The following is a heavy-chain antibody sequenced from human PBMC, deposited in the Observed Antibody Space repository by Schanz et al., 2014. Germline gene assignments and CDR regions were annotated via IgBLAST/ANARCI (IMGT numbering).Heavy chain of an antibody. CDR2: INSNGGST. D-gene: IGHD6-19*01. V-gene: IGHV3-64*01. CDR3: ARGRAVAGTGYFDY. J-gene: IGHJ4*02. Sequence: EVQLVESGGGLVQPGGSLRLSCAASGFTFSSYAMHWVRQAPGKGLEYVSTINSNGGSTYYANSVKGRFSISRDNSKNTLYLQMGSLRAEDMAVYYCARGRAVAGTGYFDYWGRGTLVTVSS. CDR1: GFTFSSYA.